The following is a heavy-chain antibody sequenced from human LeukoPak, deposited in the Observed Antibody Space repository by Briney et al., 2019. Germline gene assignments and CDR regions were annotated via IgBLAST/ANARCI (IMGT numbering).Heavy chain of an antibody. CDR1: GFTFDDYA. CDR3: AKDYSRWFGHRYYYGMDV. J-gene: IGHJ6*01. V-gene: IGHV3-9*01. CDR2: ISWNSGSI. Sequence: HPGGSLRLSCAAAGFTFDDYAMHWVRQAPGRGLEWVSGISWNSGSIGYADSVKGRFTISRDNAKNSLYLQMNSLRAEDTALYYCAKDYSRWFGHRYYYGMDVWGQGTLVTVSS. D-gene: IGHD3-10*01.